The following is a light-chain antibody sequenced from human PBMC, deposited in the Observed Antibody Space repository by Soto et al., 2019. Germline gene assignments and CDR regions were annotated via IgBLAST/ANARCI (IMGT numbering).Light chain of an antibody. Sequence: EIVMTQSPATLSVSPGERATLSCRASQSVSSNLAWYQQKPGQAPRLLIYGASTRATGIPARFSGSGSGTEFTLTISSLQSEDFAVYHCQQHTNWWTFGQGTKVDIK. CDR1: QSVSSN. J-gene: IGKJ1*01. CDR3: QQHTNWWT. CDR2: GAS. V-gene: IGKV3-15*01.